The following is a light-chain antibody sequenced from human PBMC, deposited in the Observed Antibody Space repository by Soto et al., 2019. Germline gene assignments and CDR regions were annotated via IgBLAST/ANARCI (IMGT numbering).Light chain of an antibody. CDR2: GAS. CDR1: QSVSSN. Sequence: EIVMTQSPATLSVSPGERATLSCRASQSVSSNLAWYQQKPGQAPRLLMYGASTRATGIPDRFSGSGSGTEFTLTISSLQSEDFSLYYCQQHNNSPPWTFGQGTKVQIK. V-gene: IGKV3-15*01. J-gene: IGKJ1*01. CDR3: QQHNNSPPWT.